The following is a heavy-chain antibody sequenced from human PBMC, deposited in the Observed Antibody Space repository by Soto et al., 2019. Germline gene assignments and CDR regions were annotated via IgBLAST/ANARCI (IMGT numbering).Heavy chain of an antibody. J-gene: IGHJ5*02. V-gene: IGHV4-34*01. CDR3: ARGKGPVLWFGA. D-gene: IGHD2-8*01. CDR1: GGSFSGYY. Sequence: SETLSLTCAVYGGSFSGYYWSWIRQPPGKGLEWIGEINHSGSTNYNPSLKSRVTISVDTSKNQFSLKLSSVTAADTTVYYCARGKGPVLWFGAWGQGTLVTVSA. CDR2: INHSGST.